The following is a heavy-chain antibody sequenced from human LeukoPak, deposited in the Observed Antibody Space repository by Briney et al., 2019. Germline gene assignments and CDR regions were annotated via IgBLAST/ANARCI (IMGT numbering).Heavy chain of an antibody. CDR2: ISSTTSHI. CDR3: ARGIDGSGSFPDY. CDR1: GFTFSNYS. D-gene: IGHD3-10*01. V-gene: IGHV3-21*01. J-gene: IGHJ4*02. Sequence: GGSLRLSCAASGFTFSNYSMSWVRWAPGKGLEWVSSISSTTSHIYYADSLKGRFTISRDNARNSLYLQMNSLTAEDTAVYYCARGIDGSGSFPDYWGQGTLVTVSS.